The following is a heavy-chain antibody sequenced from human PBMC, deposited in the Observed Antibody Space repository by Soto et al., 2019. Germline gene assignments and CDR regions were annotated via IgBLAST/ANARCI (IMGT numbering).Heavy chain of an antibody. D-gene: IGHD2-15*01. V-gene: IGHV1-69*01. Sequence: QAQLLQAGAEVRKPGSSLKVSCKASGCTFNNYAVSWVRQAPGQGLEWMGGIIPMFETVNYAQRFQGRLTIAAAESTSKAYMELTRLPTADTAIYFGARGLRTGNYGMDVWGQGTTVTVSS. J-gene: IGHJ6*02. CDR1: GCTFNNYA. CDR2: IIPMFETV. CDR3: ARGLRTGNYGMDV.